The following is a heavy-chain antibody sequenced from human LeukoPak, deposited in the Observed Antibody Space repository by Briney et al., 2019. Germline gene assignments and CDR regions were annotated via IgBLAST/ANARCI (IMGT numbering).Heavy chain of an antibody. J-gene: IGHJ4*02. Sequence: SETLSLTCTVSGGSISSYYWSWIRQPPGKGLEWIGYIYYSGSTNYNPSLKSRVTISVDTSKNQFSLKLSSATAADTAVYYCARVLGFWSGYFDYWGQGTLVTVSS. V-gene: IGHV4-59*01. D-gene: IGHD3-3*01. CDR1: GGSISSYY. CDR2: IYYSGST. CDR3: ARVLGFWSGYFDY.